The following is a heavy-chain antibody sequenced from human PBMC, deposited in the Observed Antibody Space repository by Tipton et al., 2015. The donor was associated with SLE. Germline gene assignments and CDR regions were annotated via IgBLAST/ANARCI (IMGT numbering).Heavy chain of an antibody. CDR3: ARVYSGSYYKTFDF. J-gene: IGHJ3*01. D-gene: IGHD1-26*01. CDR1: DYSISSGYY. CDR2: IYHSGST. Sequence: TLSLTCTVPDYSISSGYYWAWIRQPPGKGPEWIGSIYHSGSTFYDPSLNSRVSISVDTSKNQFSLTLTSVTAADTAIYYCARVYSGSYYKTFDFWGQGTLVTVSS. V-gene: IGHV4-38-2*02.